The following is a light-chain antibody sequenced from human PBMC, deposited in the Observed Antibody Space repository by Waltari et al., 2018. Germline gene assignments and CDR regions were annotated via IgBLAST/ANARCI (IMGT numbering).Light chain of an antibody. CDR1: SGDVGGYNY. J-gene: IGLJ3*02. Sequence: QSALTQPASVSGSPGQSITISCTGTSGDVGGYNYVSWYQHHPGKAPKLTIYEGNKRPSGVSKRFSGSKAGNTASLTISGLQADDEADYYCNSYTGSSTSVLFGGGTKLTVL. CDR3: NSYTGSSTSVL. V-gene: IGLV2-14*01. CDR2: EGN.